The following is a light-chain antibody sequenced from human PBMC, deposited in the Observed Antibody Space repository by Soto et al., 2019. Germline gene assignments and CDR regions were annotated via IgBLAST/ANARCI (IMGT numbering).Light chain of an antibody. V-gene: IGLV1-40*01. CDR2: GNS. Sequence: QSALTQPPSVSGAPGQRVTISCTGSSSNIGAGYDVHWYQQLPGTAPKLLIYGNSNRPSGVPDRFSGSKSGTSASLAITGLQAEDEADYYCQSYDSSLSGSGFYGFGTGTKVTVL. CDR3: QSYDSSLSGSGFYG. J-gene: IGLJ1*01. CDR1: SSNIGAGYD.